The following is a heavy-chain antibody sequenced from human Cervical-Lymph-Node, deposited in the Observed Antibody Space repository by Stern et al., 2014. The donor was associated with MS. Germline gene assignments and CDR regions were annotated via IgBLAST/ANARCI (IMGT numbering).Heavy chain of an antibody. CDR2: IYNDGYK. J-gene: IGHJ4*02. Sequence: EVQLVESGGGLIQPGGSLRLSCAVSGFTVSTNYMALVRQAPGRGLEWVSVIYNDGYKYYADSVQGRFTLSRDISRNTLYLQMDSLRAEDTAVYYCARDRWLEYWGPGTLVIVSS. CDR3: ARDRWLEY. D-gene: IGHD6-19*01. CDR1: GFTVSTNY. V-gene: IGHV3-53*01.